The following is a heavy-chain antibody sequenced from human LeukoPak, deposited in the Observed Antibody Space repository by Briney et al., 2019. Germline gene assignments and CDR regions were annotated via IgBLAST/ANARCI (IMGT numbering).Heavy chain of an antibody. CDR3: ARHIGGGIEDMDV. V-gene: IGHV4-59*08. J-gene: IGHJ6*03. CDR1: GGSIGTYY. CDR2: IYVTGT. Sequence: SETLSLTCTLSGGSIGTYYWSWIRQSPRKGLEWIGYIYVTGTRYNPYLQSRVTISVDRSRNQFFLKMSSVTAADTAVYYCARHIGGGIEDMDVWGKGTKVIVSS. D-gene: IGHD3-16*02.